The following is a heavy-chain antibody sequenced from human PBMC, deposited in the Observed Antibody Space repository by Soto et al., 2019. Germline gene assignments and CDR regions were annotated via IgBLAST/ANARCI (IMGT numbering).Heavy chain of an antibody. J-gene: IGHJ4*02. CDR2: IGTAGDT. CDR1: GFTFSSYD. D-gene: IGHD3-10*01. Sequence: GGSLRLSCAASGFTFSSYDMHWVRQATGKGLEWVSAIGTAGDTYYPGSVKGRFTISRENAKNSLYLQMNSLKAGDTAVYYCAREKKDYYGSGRSYVGDYYFDYWGQGTLVTVSS. V-gene: IGHV3-13*01. CDR3: AREKKDYYGSGRSYVGDYYFDY.